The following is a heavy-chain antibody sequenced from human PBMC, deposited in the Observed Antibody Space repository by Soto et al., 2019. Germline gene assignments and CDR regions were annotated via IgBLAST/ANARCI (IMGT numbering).Heavy chain of an antibody. J-gene: IGHJ6*03. CDR3: TGPSPNYYYYYMDV. V-gene: IGHV3-23*01. Sequence: PGESLKISCAASKFTFNNYAMSWVRQAPGKGLEWVSVISGSGDTTYYADSVKGRFTISRDNSKNTLYLQMNSLRAEDTAVYYCTGPSPNYYYYYMDVWGKGTTVTV. CDR2: ISGSGDTT. CDR1: KFTFNNYA.